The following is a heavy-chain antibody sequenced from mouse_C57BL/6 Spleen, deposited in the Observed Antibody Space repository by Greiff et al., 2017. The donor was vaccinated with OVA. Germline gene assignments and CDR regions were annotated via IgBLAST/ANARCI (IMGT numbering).Heavy chain of an antibody. CDR1: GFTFSSYA. Sequence: DVMLVESGGGLVKPGGSLKLSCAASGFTFSSYAMSWVRQTPEKRLEWVATISDGGSYTYYPDNVKGRFTISRDNAKNNLYLQMSHLKSEDTAMYYCAREDYGSYWYFDVWGTGTTVTVSS. V-gene: IGHV5-4*01. D-gene: IGHD1-1*01. J-gene: IGHJ1*03. CDR3: AREDYGSYWYFDV. CDR2: ISDGGSYT.